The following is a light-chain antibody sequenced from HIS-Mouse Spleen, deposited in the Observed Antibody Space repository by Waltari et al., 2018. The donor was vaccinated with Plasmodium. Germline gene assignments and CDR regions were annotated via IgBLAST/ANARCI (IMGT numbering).Light chain of an antibody. V-gene: IGLV3-10*01. J-gene: IGLJ3*02. CDR3: YSTDSSCNHRV. CDR2: EDS. CDR1: ALPKKY. Sequence: SYELTQPPSVSVSPGQTARITCSGDALPKKYAYWYQQKSGQAPVLVIHEDSKRPSGIPGRFAGSSSGTMATLTISGAQVEDEADYYWYSTDSSCNHRVFGGGTKLTVL.